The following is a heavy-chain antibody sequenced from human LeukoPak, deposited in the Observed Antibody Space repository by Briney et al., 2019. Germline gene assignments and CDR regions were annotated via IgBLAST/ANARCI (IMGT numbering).Heavy chain of an antibody. D-gene: IGHD5-24*01. CDR3: ARDRIFRWLPSRGYYYGMDV. Sequence: PGRSLRLFCAPSGFTFSSYAMHWVRQAPGKGLEWVAVISYVGSNKYYADSVKGRFTISRDNSKNTLYLQMNSLRAEDTAVYYCARDRIFRWLPSRGYYYGMDVWGQGTTVTVSS. CDR2: ISYVGSNK. V-gene: IGHV3-30-3*01. J-gene: IGHJ6*02. CDR1: GFTFSSYA.